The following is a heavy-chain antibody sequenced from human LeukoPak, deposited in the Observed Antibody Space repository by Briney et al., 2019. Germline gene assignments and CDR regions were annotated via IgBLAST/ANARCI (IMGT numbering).Heavy chain of an antibody. V-gene: IGHV1-2*02. CDR1: GYSFTDYY. Sequence: ASVKVSCKTSGYSFTDYYMHWVRQAPGQGLEWMGWINPNSGGTSSAQKFQGRVTMSRDTSITTVYMEVSWLTSDDTAIYYCARADRLDGGPYLIGPWGQGTLVTVSS. D-gene: IGHD2-21*01. CDR3: ARADRLDGGPYLIGP. J-gene: IGHJ5*02. CDR2: INPNSGGT.